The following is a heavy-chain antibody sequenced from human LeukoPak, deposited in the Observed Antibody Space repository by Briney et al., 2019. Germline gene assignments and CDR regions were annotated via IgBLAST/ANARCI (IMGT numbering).Heavy chain of an antibody. D-gene: IGHD2-15*01. CDR3: ARDLSRYCSGGSCYPTISQYMDV. CDR2: ISGSSSYI. V-gene: IGHV3-21*01. Sequence: EWVSSISGSSSYIYYAYSAKGRFTISRANAKNSLYLQMNSLRAEETAVYYCARDLSRYCSGGSCYPTISQYMDVWGKGTTVTVSS. J-gene: IGHJ6*03.